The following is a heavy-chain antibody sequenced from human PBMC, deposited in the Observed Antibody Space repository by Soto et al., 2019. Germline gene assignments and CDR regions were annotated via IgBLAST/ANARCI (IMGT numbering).Heavy chain of an antibody. Sequence: SETLSLTCTFSGGSIISGGYYWSWIRQHPGKGLEWIGYIYYSGSTYYNPSLKSRVTISVDTSKNQFSLKLSSVTAADTAVYYCARGDSSSWYWFDPWGQGTLVTVSS. CDR3: ARGDSSSWYWFDP. V-gene: IGHV4-31*03. CDR1: GGSIISGGYY. CDR2: IYYSGST. D-gene: IGHD6-13*01. J-gene: IGHJ5*02.